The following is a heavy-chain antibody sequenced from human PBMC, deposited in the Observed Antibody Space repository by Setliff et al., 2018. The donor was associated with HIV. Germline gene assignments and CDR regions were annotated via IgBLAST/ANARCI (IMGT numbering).Heavy chain of an antibody. J-gene: IGHJ6*02. CDR2: LNHSGST. V-gene: IGHV4-34*01. CDR1: GGSFSGYY. Sequence: SETLSLTCAVYGGSFSGYYWSWIRQPPGKGLEWIGELNHSGSTNYNPSLKSRVTISVDTSKNQFSLKLSSVTAADTAVYYCARGQRAGTTRIDYYGMDVWGQGTTVTVSS. D-gene: IGHD1-7*01. CDR3: ARGQRAGTTRIDYYGMDV.